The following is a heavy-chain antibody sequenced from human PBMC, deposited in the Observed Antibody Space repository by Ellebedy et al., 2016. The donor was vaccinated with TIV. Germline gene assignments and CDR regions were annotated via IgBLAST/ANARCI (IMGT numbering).Heavy chain of an antibody. CDR3: ARAYDFWTGYRFDN. V-gene: IGHV5-51*01. Sequence: GGSLRLSXKGSGYSFASFWIGWVRQMPGKGLEWMGIIQPADSDTRYSPSSQGRVTISADESISTTYLQWSSLQASDTAIYYCARAYDFWTGYRFDNWGQGTTVTVSS. J-gene: IGHJ4*02. D-gene: IGHD3-3*01. CDR1: GYSFASFW. CDR2: IQPADSDT.